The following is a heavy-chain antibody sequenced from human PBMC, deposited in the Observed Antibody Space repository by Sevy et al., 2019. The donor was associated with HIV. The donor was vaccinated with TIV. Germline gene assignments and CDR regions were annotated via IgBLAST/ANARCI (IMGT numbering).Heavy chain of an antibody. CDR3: AKEAYYDYVWGSYRSVAFDY. CDR1: GFTFSSYA. Sequence: GGSLRLSCAASGFTFSSYAMHWVRQAPGKGLEWVAVISYDGSNKYYADSVKGRFTISRDNSKNTLYLQMNSLRAEDTAVYYCAKEAYYDYVWGSYRSVAFDYWGQGTLVTVSS. CDR2: ISYDGSNK. V-gene: IGHV3-30-3*01. D-gene: IGHD3-16*02. J-gene: IGHJ4*02.